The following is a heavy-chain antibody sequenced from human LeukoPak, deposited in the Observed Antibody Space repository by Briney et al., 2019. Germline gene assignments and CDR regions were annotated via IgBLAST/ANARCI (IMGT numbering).Heavy chain of an antibody. V-gene: IGHV1-18*01. Sequence: ASVKVSCKASGYTFTSYGISWVRQAPGQGLEWMGWISAYNGNTNYAQKLQGRVTMTTDTSTSTAYMELRSLRSDDTAVYYCARSLIAAAGTTHFDYWGQGTLVTVSS. CDR2: ISAYNGNT. CDR3: ARSLIAAAGTTHFDY. CDR1: GYTFTSYG. D-gene: IGHD6-13*01. J-gene: IGHJ4*02.